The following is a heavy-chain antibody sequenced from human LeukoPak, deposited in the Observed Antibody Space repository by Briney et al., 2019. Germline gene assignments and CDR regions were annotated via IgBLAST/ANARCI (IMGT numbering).Heavy chain of an antibody. D-gene: IGHD3-16*01. Sequence: ASVKVSCKPSGYTFTDYYMHWVRQAPGQGLEWMGWINPNGGGTNYAQKFQGRVTMTSDTSINTAYMEMSRLRSDDTAVYYCARGGILDYWGQGTLVTVSS. V-gene: IGHV1-2*02. CDR2: INPNGGGT. CDR3: ARGGILDY. CDR1: GYTFTDYY. J-gene: IGHJ4*02.